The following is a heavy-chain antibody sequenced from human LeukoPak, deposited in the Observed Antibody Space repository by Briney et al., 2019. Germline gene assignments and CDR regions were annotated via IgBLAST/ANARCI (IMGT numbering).Heavy chain of an antibody. Sequence: PSETLSLTCADYGGSYSGYYWSWIRQPSGKGLEWLGEINHSGSTIYNPSLKRRVTLSLNTSKKHLSVTMSPATTADTPVYYFASAYIVVVPAARDFQYWGQGTLVTVSS. CDR2: INHSGST. CDR3: ASAYIVVVPAARDFQY. V-gene: IGHV4-34*01. D-gene: IGHD2-2*01. CDR1: GGSYSGYY. J-gene: IGHJ1*01.